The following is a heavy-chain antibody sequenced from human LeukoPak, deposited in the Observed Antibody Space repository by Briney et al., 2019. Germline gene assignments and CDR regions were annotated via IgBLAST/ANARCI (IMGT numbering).Heavy chain of an antibody. J-gene: IGHJ4*02. CDR1: GFTFSSYG. CDR3: AKDYY. V-gene: IGHV3-30*02. Sequence: GGSLRLPCAASGFTFSSYGMHWVRQAPGKGLEWVAFIQYDGSNKYYADPVKGRFTISRDNSKNTLYLQMNSLRAEDTAVYYCAKDYYWGQGTLVTVSS. CDR2: IQYDGSNK.